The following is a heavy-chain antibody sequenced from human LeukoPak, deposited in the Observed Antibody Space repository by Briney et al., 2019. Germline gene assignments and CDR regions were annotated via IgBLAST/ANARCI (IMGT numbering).Heavy chain of an antibody. CDR2: INPNSGGT. V-gene: IGHV1-2*06. Sequence: GASVKVSCKASGYTFTGYYMHWVRQAPGQGLEWMGRINPNSGGTNYAQKFQGRATMTRDTSISTAYMELSRLRSDDTAVYYCARVGYYESSGYYEYWGQGTLVTVSS. CDR1: GYTFTGYY. CDR3: ARVGYYESSGYYEY. J-gene: IGHJ4*02. D-gene: IGHD3-22*01.